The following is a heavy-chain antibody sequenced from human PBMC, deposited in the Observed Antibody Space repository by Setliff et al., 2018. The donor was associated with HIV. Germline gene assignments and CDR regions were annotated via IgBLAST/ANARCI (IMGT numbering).Heavy chain of an antibody. V-gene: IGHV4-34*01. J-gene: IGHJ4*02. CDR2: INHSGST. D-gene: IGHD4-4*01. CDR1: GGPISSYS. CDR3: ARAFLAYRAVDF. Sequence: SETLSLTCTVSGGPISSYSWTWIRQPPGKGLEWIGEINHSGSTTYNPSLRGRVTVSVDTSKNQFSLKLKSVTAADTAFYYCARAFLAYRAVDFWGQGTLVTVSS.